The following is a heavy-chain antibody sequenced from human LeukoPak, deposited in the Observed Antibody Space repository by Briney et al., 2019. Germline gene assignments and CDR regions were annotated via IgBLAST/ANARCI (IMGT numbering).Heavy chain of an antibody. CDR3: VRHLSAGRPAFDI. Sequence: PSETLSLTCTVSGGSISSSSYYWGWIRQPPGKGLEWIGYIYTSGSTNYNPSLKSRVTISVDTSNNKFSLKLTSLTAADTAVYYCVRHLSAGRPAFDIWGQGTMVTVSS. CDR1: GGSISSSSYY. J-gene: IGHJ3*02. D-gene: IGHD2-15*01. V-gene: IGHV4-61*05. CDR2: IYTSGST.